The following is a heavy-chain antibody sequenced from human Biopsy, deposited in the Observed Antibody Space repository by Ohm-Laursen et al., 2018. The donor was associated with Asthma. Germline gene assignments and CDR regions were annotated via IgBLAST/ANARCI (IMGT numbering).Heavy chain of an antibody. V-gene: IGHV3-30*03. Sequence: RSLRLSCAASGFTLSSYGMHWVRQAPGKGLEWVAVISYDGSNKYYADSVKGRFTISRDNSKNTLYLQMNSLRAEDTAVYYCARGNHHLDYGGNSGAFDIWGQGTMVTVSS. CDR1: GFTLSSYG. CDR2: ISYDGSNK. D-gene: IGHD4-23*01. J-gene: IGHJ3*02. CDR3: ARGNHHLDYGGNSGAFDI.